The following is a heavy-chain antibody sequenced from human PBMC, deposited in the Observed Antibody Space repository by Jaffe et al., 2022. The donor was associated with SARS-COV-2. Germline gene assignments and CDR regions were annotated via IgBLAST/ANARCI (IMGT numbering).Heavy chain of an antibody. CDR2: IGRNGDGA. D-gene: IGHD5-18*01. CDR1: GFALSSFS. V-gene: IGHV3-64D*09. Sequence: EVKLVESGGGLVQPGGSLRLSCIASGFALSSFSMHWVRRTPGAGLEYISGIGRNGDGAYYADSVRGRFIISRDNSKNTLYLQMSSLRAEDTAIYYCDKDLHTHPDSWGQGTLVTVSS. CDR3: DKDLHTHPDS. J-gene: IGHJ4*02.